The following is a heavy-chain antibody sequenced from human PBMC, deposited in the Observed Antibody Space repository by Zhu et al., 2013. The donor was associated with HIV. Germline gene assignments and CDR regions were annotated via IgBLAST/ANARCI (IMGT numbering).Heavy chain of an antibody. CDR1: GYTFTSYY. CDR2: INPSGGST. CDR3: ANDYGGNFCYY. D-gene: IGHD4-17*01. J-gene: IGHJ4*02. V-gene: IGHV1-46*01. Sequence: QVQLVQSGAEVKKPGASVKVSCKASGYTFTSYYMHWVRQAPGQGLEWMGIINPSGGSTSYAQKFQGRVTMTRDTSTSTVYMELSSLRSEDTAVYYCANDYGGNFCYYWGQGTLVTVSS.